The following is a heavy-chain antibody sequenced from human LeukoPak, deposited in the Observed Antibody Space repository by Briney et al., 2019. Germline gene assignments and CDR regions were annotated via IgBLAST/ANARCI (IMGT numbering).Heavy chain of an antibody. Sequence: PGGSLRLSCAASGFTFSSYWMHWVRQAPGKGLVWVSRINSDGSSTSYADSVKGRFTISRDNAENTLYLQMNSLRAEDTAVYYCARESYASWYYYYYMDVWGKGTTVTVSS. V-gene: IGHV3-74*01. J-gene: IGHJ6*03. CDR1: GFTFSSYW. CDR3: ARESYASWYYYYYMDV. CDR2: INSDGSST. D-gene: IGHD2-2*01.